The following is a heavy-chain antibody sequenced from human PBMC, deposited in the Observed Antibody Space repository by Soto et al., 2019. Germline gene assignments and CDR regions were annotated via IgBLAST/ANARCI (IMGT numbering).Heavy chain of an antibody. V-gene: IGHV3-23*01. D-gene: IGHD2-2*01. CDR1: GFTFSSYA. Sequence: GGSLRLSSAASGFTFSSYAMSWVRQAPGKGLEWVSAISGSGGSTYYADSVKGRFTISRDNSKNTLYLQMNSLRAEDTAVYYCAKDRGDIVVVPWLRWFDPWGQGTLVTVSS. J-gene: IGHJ5*02. CDR3: AKDRGDIVVVPWLRWFDP. CDR2: ISGSGGST.